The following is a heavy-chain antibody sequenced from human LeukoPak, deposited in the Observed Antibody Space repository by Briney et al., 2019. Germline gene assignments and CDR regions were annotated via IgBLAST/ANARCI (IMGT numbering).Heavy chain of an antibody. Sequence: PGGSLRLSCAASGFTFSSYEMNWVRQAPGKGLEWVSYISSSGSTIYYADSVKGRFTISRDNAKNSLYLQMNSLRAEDTAVYYCARGGIYYDSSGYLYNWFDPWGQGTLVTVSS. J-gene: IGHJ5*02. D-gene: IGHD3-22*01. CDR2: ISSSGSTI. CDR3: ARGGIYYDSSGYLYNWFDP. CDR1: GFTFSSYE. V-gene: IGHV3-48*03.